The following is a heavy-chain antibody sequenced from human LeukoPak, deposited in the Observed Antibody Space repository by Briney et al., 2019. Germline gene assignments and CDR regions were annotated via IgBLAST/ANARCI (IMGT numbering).Heavy chain of an antibody. CDR3: AKDLSSSGFRIDY. V-gene: IGHV3-23*01. CDR1: GFTFSSHA. J-gene: IGHJ4*02. CDR2: ISDSGVST. D-gene: IGHD6-19*01. Sequence: GGSLGLSCAASGFTFSSHAMSWVRQAAGKGLEWFSTISDSGVSTYYADSVKGRFTISRDNSKNTLYMQMNSLRAGDTAVYYCAKDLSSSGFRIDYWGQGTLVTVSS.